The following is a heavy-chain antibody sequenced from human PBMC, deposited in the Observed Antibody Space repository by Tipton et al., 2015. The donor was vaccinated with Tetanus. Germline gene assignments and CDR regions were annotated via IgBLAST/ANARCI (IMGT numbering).Heavy chain of an antibody. D-gene: IGHD3-3*01. V-gene: IGHV1-46*01. CDR3: ASWSQVESFDI. CDR1: GYTFTGYY. J-gene: IGHJ3*02. CDR2: INPSGGRT. Sequence: QVQLVQSGAEVKKPGASVKVSCKASGYTFTGYYMHWVRQAPGQGLEWMGIINPSGGRTNYVQKFQGRLTMTRDKSTSTVYMELSSLRSEDTAVYYCASWSQVESFDIWGQGTMVTVSS.